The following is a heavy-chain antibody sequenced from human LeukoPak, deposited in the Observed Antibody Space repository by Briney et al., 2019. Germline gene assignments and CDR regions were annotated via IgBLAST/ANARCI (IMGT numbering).Heavy chain of an antibody. V-gene: IGHV4-59*01. Sequence: SETLSLTCTVSGGSISSYYWSWIRQPPGKGLEWIGYIYYSGSTNYNPSLKSRVTISVDTSKNQFSLKLSSVTAADTAVYYCARYSGDGSCHWYYMDVWGKGTTVTVSS. CDR1: GGSISSYY. CDR2: IYYSGST. D-gene: IGHD2-15*01. CDR3: ARYSGDGSCHWYYMDV. J-gene: IGHJ6*03.